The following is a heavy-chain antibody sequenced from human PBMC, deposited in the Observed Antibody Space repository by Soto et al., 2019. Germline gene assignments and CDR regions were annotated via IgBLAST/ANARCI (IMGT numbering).Heavy chain of an antibody. CDR2: ISDGGFST. J-gene: IGHJ4*02. D-gene: IGHD2-15*01. V-gene: IGHV3-23*01. CDR3: AKTPGRHFLVMVGATVFDY. CDR1: GFTFNIYA. Sequence: EVQLLESGGGLVQPGGSLRLSCAASGFTFNIYAMTWVRQAPGRGLEWVSGISDGGFSTYYADSVKGRFTISRDNSKNTLWLHMSSLRSEDTAVYYCAKTPGRHFLVMVGATVFDYWGQGTLVTVSS.